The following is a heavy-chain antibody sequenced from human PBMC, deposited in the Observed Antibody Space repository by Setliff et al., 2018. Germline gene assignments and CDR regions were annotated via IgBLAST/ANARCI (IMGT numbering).Heavy chain of an antibody. J-gene: IGHJ6*03. CDR3: ARRGMSSSSSGGFYYYYYYMDV. CDR2: IYTSGST. Sequence: KTSETLSLTCTVSGGSISSGSYYWSWIRQPAGKGLEWIGHIYTSGSTNYNPSLKSRVTISVDTSKNQFSLKLSSVTAADTAVYYCARRGMSSSSSGGFYYYYYYMDVWDKGTTVTVSS. D-gene: IGHD6-6*01. CDR1: GGSISSGSYY. V-gene: IGHV4-61*09.